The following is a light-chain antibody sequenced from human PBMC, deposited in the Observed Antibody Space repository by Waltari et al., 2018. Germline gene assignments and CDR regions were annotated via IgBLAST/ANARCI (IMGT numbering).Light chain of an antibody. CDR1: ALPRQF. V-gene: IGLV3-25*03. CDR3: QSADASGTYKL. Sequence: SSELTQPPSVSVSPGQTARITCSGDALPRQFTSWYQQKPGQAPVLVIYKDTGSHSEHPERFSGCRLWKTVTFTISGVQAEDDADYYCQSADASGTYKLFGGGTKLTVL. J-gene: IGLJ2*01. CDR2: KDT.